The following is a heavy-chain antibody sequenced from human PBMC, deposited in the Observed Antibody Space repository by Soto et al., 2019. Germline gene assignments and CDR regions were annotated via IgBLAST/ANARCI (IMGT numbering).Heavy chain of an antibody. Sequence: SERLWLTRAVHGDSVNCATYYSPCIRQPPGKGLEWIGEMSHSGGTHFNPSLKSRVTISVDTSKNQFSLKMSSVTAADTALYYCARVERGTATTVVDAFDIWGPGTLVTVS. CDR3: ARVERGTATTVVDAFDI. D-gene: IGHD1-1*01. J-gene: IGHJ3*02. CDR1: GDSVNCATYY. CDR2: MSHSGGT. V-gene: IGHV4-34*01.